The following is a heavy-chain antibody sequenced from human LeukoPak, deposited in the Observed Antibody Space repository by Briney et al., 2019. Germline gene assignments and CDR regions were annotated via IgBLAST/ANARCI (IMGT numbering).Heavy chain of an antibody. CDR1: GFTFSSYS. V-gene: IGHV3-48*01. CDR2: ISSSSGTI. CDR3: AKDQHSNYLPKSFDY. D-gene: IGHD4-11*01. J-gene: IGHJ4*02. Sequence: GGSLRLSCAASGFTFSSYSMNWVRQAPGKGLEWVSYISSSSGTIYYADSVKGRFTISRDNAKNSLSLQMNSLRAEDTAVYYCAKDQHSNYLPKSFDYWGQGTLVTVSS.